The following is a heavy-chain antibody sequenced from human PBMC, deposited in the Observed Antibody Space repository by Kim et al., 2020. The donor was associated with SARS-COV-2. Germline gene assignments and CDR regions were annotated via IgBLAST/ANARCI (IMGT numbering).Heavy chain of an antibody. CDR2: ISHDGSNK. Sequence: GGSLRLSCAASGFTFSAYGMHWVRQAPGKGLEWVTFISHDGSNKYFADSVKGRFTISRDSSKNTLYLQMNSLRPEDTAVYYCAKARGVIASNLVFDYWGLGTPVTVSS. J-gene: IGHJ4*02. CDR3: AKARGVIASNLVFDY. CDR1: GFTFSAYG. D-gene: IGHD2-15*01. V-gene: IGHV3-30*18.